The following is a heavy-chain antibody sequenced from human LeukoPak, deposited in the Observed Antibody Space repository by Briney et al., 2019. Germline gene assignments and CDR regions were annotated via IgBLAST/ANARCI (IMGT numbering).Heavy chain of an antibody. Sequence: GGSLRLSCAASGFTFSSYWMHWVRQAPGKGLVWVSRINSDMSTTTYADSVKGRFTISRDNAKNTLYLQMNGLRAEDTAVYYCARDIYGGNWPNDYWGQGTLVTVSS. CDR1: GFTFSSYW. J-gene: IGHJ4*02. D-gene: IGHD4-23*01. CDR3: ARDIYGGNWPNDY. V-gene: IGHV3-74*01. CDR2: INSDMSTT.